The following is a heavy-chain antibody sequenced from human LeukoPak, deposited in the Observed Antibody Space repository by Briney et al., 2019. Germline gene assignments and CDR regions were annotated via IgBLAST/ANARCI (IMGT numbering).Heavy chain of an antibody. CDR3: ARTRWSSSWYYFDS. J-gene: IGHJ4*02. D-gene: IGHD6-13*01. Sequence: PGGSLRLSCAASGFTFSTYWMHWVRQAPGKGLVWVSRMNPDGSGSYYADSVKGRFTISRDNAKNTLYLQMNSLRAEDTAVYYCARTRWSSSWYYFDSWGQGTLVTVSS. CDR1: GFTFSTYW. CDR2: MNPDGSGS. V-gene: IGHV3-74*01.